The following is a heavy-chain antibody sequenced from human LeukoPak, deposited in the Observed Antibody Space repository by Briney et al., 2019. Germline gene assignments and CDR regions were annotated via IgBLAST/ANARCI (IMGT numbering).Heavy chain of an antibody. D-gene: IGHD5-18*01. CDR1: GFTFSNYW. CDR2: VNPDGSSI. Sequence: GGSLRLSCAASGFTFSNYWMHWVRQVPEKGLVWVSRVNPDGSSITYANSVKGRFASSRDNAKNTLYLQMNRLRAEDTAVYYCAKERDTAMVTIDYWGQGTLVTVSS. V-gene: IGHV3-74*01. CDR3: AKERDTAMVTIDY. J-gene: IGHJ4*02.